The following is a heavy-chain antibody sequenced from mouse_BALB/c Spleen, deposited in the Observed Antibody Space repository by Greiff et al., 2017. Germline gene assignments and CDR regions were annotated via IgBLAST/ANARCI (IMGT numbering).Heavy chain of an antibody. CDR1: GFTFSSYG. CDR2: INSNGGST. D-gene: IGHD1-2*01. CDR3: ARDHVTTATLYAMDY. Sequence: EVKVVESGGGLVQPGGSLKLSCAASGFTFSSYGMSWVRQTPDKRLELVATINSNGGSTYYPDSVKGRFTISRDNAKNTLYLQMSSLKSEDTAMYYCARDHVTTATLYAMDYWGQGTSVTVAS. J-gene: IGHJ4*01. V-gene: IGHV5-6-3*01.